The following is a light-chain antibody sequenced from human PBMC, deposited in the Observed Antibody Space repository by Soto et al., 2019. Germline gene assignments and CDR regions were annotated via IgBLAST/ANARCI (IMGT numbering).Light chain of an antibody. CDR1: SSDIGDYNY. CDR2: DVT. V-gene: IGLV2-14*01. J-gene: IGLJ1*01. Sequence: QSVLTQPASVSGSPGQSITISCTGTSSDIGDYNYVSWYQQHPGKAPKLLIYDVTSRPSGVSNRFSGSKSGNTASLTISGLQAEDEADYYCSSYTSSSTLYVFGTGTKLTVL. CDR3: SSYTSSSTLYV.